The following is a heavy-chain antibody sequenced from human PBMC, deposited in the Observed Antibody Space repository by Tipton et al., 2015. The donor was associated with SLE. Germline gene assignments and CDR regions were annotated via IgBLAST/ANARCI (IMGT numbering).Heavy chain of an antibody. CDR3: AKGLTIVGSTTADY. CDR2: ISGSGGST. V-gene: IGHV3-23*01. J-gene: IGHJ4*02. CDR1: GFTFSNYV. Sequence: GSLRLSCAASGFTFSNYVMSWVRQAPGKGLEWVSAISGSGGSTYYADSVKGRFTISRDNSKNTLYLQMNSLRPEDTAVYYCAKGLTIVGSTTADYWGQGTLVTVSS. D-gene: IGHD1-26*01.